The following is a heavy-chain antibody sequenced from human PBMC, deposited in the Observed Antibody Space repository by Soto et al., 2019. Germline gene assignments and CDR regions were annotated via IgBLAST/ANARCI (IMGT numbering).Heavy chain of an antibody. D-gene: IGHD3-10*01. CDR3: AREVGELTSKGFDY. Sequence: VQLVESGGGLVQPGGSLRLSCAASGFTFSSYAISWVRQAPGQGLEWMGGIIPIFGTANYAQKFQGRVTITADKSTSTAYMELSSLRSEDTAVYYCAREVGELTSKGFDYWGQGTLVTVSS. V-gene: IGHV1-69*06. J-gene: IGHJ4*02. CDR2: IIPIFGTA. CDR1: GFTFSSYA.